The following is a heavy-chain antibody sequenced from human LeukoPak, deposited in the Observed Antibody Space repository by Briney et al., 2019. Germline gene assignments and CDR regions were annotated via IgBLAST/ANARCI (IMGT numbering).Heavy chain of an antibody. CDR3: ATDGHSSGRGISFDI. CDR1: GFTFSNYN. V-gene: IGHV3-48*02. J-gene: IGHJ3*02. CDR2: ISTSSGNI. D-gene: IGHD6-19*01. Sequence: PGGSLRLSCAASGFTFSNYNMNWVRQAPGKGLEWVSYISTSSGNIQYADSVKGRFTISRDNAKNSLYLQMNSLRDEDTAVYYCATDGHSSGRGISFDIWGQGTMVTVSS.